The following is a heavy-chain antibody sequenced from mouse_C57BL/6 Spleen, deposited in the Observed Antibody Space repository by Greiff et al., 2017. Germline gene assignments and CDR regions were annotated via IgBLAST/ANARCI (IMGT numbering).Heavy chain of an antibody. CDR1: GFTFSDYY. J-gene: IGHJ3*01. V-gene: IGHV5-16*01. CDR2: INYDGSST. Sequence: EVQLQESEGGLVQPGSSMKLSCTASGFTFSDYYMAWVRQVPEKGLEWVANINYDGSSTYYLDSLKSRFIISRDNAKNILYLQMSSLKSEDTATYYCARENYGTPFAYWGQGTLVTVSA. D-gene: IGHD1-1*01. CDR3: ARENYGTPFAY.